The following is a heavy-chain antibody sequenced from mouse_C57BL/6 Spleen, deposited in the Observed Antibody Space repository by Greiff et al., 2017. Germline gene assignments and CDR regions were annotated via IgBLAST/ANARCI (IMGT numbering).Heavy chain of an antibody. Sequence: DVKLVESGGGLVKPGGSLKLSCAASGFTFSDYGMHWVRQAPEKGLEWVAYISSGSSTIYYADTVKGRFTISRDNAKNTLFLQMTSLRSEDTAMYYCANDGYFDYWGQGTTLTVSS. J-gene: IGHJ2*01. D-gene: IGHD2-3*01. CDR3: ANDGYFDY. CDR2: ISSGSSTI. CDR1: GFTFSDYG. V-gene: IGHV5-17*01.